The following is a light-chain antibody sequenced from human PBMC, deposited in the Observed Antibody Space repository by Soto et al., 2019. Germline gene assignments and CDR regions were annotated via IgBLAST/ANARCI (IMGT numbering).Light chain of an antibody. CDR1: QSINSN. V-gene: IGKV1-39*01. CDR2: AAS. CDR3: QPSYSSPLT. Sequence: DIQMTQSPSSLSASVGDRVTITCRASQSINSNLNWYQQKPGKAPKVLIYAASSLQSGVPSRFSGSGSGTDFTLTISSLQPEDFATYLCQPSYSSPLTFGGGTKVEIK. J-gene: IGKJ4*01.